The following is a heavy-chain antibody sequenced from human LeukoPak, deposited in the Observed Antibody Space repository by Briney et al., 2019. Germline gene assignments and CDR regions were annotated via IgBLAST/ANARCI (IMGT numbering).Heavy chain of an antibody. CDR2: FYYSGSM. CDR3: ATGIRITFGGVLPKRAFDY. CDR1: GGSLSSTSYY. D-gene: IGHD3-16*01. V-gene: IGHV4-39*01. J-gene: IGHJ4*02. Sequence: PSETLSLTCTVSGGSLSSTSYYWGWIRQSPGKGLEWIGSFYYSGSMYYNPSLKSRVTISLDTSKNQFSLKLTSVTAADTAVYYCATGIRITFGGVLPKRAFDYWGQGTLVTVSS.